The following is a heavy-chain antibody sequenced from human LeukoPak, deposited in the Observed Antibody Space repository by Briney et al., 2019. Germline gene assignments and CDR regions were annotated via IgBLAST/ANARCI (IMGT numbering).Heavy chain of an antibody. Sequence: SETLSLTCTVSGGSISSYYWSWIRQPPGKGLEWIGYIYYSGSSNYNPSLKSRVTISVDTSKNQFSLKLSSMTAADTAVYYCARFRTTFGELNLWGQGTLVTVSS. J-gene: IGHJ5*02. CDR1: GGSISSYY. CDR3: ARFRTTFGELNL. V-gene: IGHV4-59*01. CDR2: IYYSGSS. D-gene: IGHD3-10*01.